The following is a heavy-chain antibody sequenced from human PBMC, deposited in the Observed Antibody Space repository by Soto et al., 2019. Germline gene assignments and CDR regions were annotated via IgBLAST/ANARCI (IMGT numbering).Heavy chain of an antibody. CDR2: IYPGDSDT. D-gene: IGHD3-22*01. V-gene: IGHV5-51*01. J-gene: IGHJ4*02. CDR1: GYSFTSYW. CDR3: ARQDDSSGYYWDY. Sequence: GESLKISCKGSGYSFTSYWIGWVRQMPGKGLEWMGIIYPGDSDTRYSPSFQGQVTISADKSISTAYLQWSGLKAPDTAMYYCARQDDSSGYYWDYWGQGTLVTVSS.